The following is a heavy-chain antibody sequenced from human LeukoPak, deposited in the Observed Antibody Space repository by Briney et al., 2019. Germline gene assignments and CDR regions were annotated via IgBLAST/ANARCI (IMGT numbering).Heavy chain of an antibody. V-gene: IGHV3-64D*06. J-gene: IGHJ4*02. CDR1: GFTFSNHA. Sequence: GGSLRLFCSASGFTFSNHAMHWVRQAPGKGLEHVSAITDNGYSTYYAESVKGRFTISRDNSGKTLYLQLTSLRIEDTAVYYCVKDVLGNSWYYFDSWGQGTLVTVSS. CDR3: VKDVLGNSWYYFDS. CDR2: ITDNGYST. D-gene: IGHD6-13*01.